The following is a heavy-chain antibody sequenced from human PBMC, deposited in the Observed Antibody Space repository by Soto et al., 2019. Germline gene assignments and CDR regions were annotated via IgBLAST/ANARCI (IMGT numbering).Heavy chain of an antibody. D-gene: IGHD3-3*01. CDR1: GFTFSSYA. J-gene: IGHJ6*02. V-gene: IGHV3-23*01. Sequence: EVQQLESGGGLVQPGGSLRLSCAASGFTFSSYAMSWVRQAPGKGLEWVSAISGSGGSTYYADSVKGRFTISRDTSKNTLYLQMKCLRAEDTAVYVCPKGGDFQAGMDVWGRRTTVTVSS. CDR3: PKGGDFQAGMDV. CDR2: ISGSGGST.